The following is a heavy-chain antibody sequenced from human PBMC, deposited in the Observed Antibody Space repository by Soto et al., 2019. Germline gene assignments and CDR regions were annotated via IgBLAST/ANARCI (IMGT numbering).Heavy chain of an antibody. CDR2: ISGSGGST. J-gene: IGHJ4*02. V-gene: IGHV3-23*01. CDR3: AKEGGYCSSTSCYGRVYY. D-gene: IGHD2-2*03. CDR1: RFTFSSYA. Sequence: EVQLLESGGGLVQPGGSLRLSCAASRFTFSSYAMSWVRQAPGKGLEWVSAISGSGGSTYYADSVKGRFTISRDNSKNTLYLQMNSLRAEDTAVYYCAKEGGYCSSTSCYGRVYYWGQGTLVTVS.